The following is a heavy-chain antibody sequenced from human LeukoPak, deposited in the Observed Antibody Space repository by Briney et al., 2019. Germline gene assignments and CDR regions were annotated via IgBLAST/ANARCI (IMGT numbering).Heavy chain of an antibody. D-gene: IGHD6-13*01. CDR1: GGTFSSYA. J-gene: IGHJ4*02. CDR2: IIPIFGTA. Sequence: SVEVSCKASGGTFSSYAISWVRQAPGQGLEWMGGIIPIFGTASYAQKFQGRVTMTRDTSTSTVYMELSSLRSEDTAVYYCARPPAAGTYYFDYWGQGTLVTVSS. V-gene: IGHV1-69*05. CDR3: ARPPAAGTYYFDY.